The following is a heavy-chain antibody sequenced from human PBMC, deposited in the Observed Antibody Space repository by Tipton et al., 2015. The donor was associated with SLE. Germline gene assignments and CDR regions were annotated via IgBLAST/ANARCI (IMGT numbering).Heavy chain of an antibody. Sequence: SLRLSCAASGFTFSSYAMHWVRQAPGKGLEWVAVISYDGSNKYYADSVKGRFTISRDNAKNSLYLQMNSLRAEDTAVYYCARDRYDFYCSSTSCYGDAFDIWGQGTMVTVSS. D-gene: IGHD2-2*01. CDR2: ISYDGSNK. CDR1: GFTFSSYA. J-gene: IGHJ3*02. V-gene: IGHV3-30-3*01. CDR3: ARDRYDFYCSSTSCYGDAFDI.